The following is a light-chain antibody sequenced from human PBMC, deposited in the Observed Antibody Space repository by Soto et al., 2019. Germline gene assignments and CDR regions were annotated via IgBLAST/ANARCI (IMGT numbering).Light chain of an antibody. Sequence: EIVMTQSPATLSVSPGERATLSCRASQSVRNKLAWYQQKPGQAPRLLISGASTRSSGIPARFSGSGSGTELTLPISSLQSDDFAAFYCQQHNNWPRYTFGRGTKLEIK. CDR2: GAS. J-gene: IGKJ2*01. CDR3: QQHNNWPRYT. CDR1: QSVRNK. V-gene: IGKV3-15*01.